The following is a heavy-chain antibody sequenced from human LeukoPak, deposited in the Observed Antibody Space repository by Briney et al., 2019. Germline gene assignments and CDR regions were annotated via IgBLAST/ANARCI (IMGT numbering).Heavy chain of an antibody. D-gene: IGHD2-15*01. V-gene: IGHV3-7*01. CDR3: ARDGGRKDDY. CDR2: IQQDGSEK. J-gene: IGHJ4*02. CDR1: GFTFSSYW. Sequence: GGSLRLSCTASGFTFSSYWMTWVRQAPGKGLEWVANIQQDGSEKYYVDSAKGRFTISRDNAKNSLYLQMNSLRAEDTAVYYCARDGGRKDDYWGQGTLVTVSS.